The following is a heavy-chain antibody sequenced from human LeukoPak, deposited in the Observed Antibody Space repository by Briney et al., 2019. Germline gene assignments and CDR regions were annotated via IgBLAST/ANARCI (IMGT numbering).Heavy chain of an antibody. Sequence: HPGGSLRLSCAASGFTFSSYSMNWVRRAPGKGLEWVSGISGSGGTTYYADSVKGRFTISRDNSKNTLYLQMNSLRAEDTAVYYCAKGVPGSGWYSGFDAFDIWGQGTMVTVSS. CDR2: ISGSGGTT. V-gene: IGHV3-23*01. CDR1: GFTFSSYS. D-gene: IGHD6-19*01. J-gene: IGHJ3*02. CDR3: AKGVPGSGWYSGFDAFDI.